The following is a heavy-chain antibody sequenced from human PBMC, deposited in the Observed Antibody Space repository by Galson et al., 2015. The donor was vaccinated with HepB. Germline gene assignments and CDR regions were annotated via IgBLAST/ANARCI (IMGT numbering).Heavy chain of an antibody. D-gene: IGHD2-2*01. J-gene: IGHJ6*04. V-gene: IGHV3-11*01. CDR2: ISSSLVTI. CDR3: ARAGTSASIINYQYQMDV. CDR1: GFTFSDYY. Sequence: SLRLSCAASGFTFSDYYMTWIRQSPGTGLEWVSYISSSLVTIYYADSVKGRFTISRDNAKNSLDLQMNSLRAEDTAIYYCARAGTSASIINYQYQMDVWGKGTTVTVSS.